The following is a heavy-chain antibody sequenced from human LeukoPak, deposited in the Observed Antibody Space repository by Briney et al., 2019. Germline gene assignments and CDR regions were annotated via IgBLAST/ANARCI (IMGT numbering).Heavy chain of an antibody. CDR1: GFTFSSYA. Sequence: GSLRLSCAASGFTFSSYAMHWVRQAPGQGLEYVSAITSNGNSPYYANSVRGRFTISRDNSKNTLYLQMGSLRVEDMAVYYCAREYCSGGDCQYYFDYWGQGTLVTVSS. CDR2: ITSNGNSP. CDR3: AREYCSGGDCQYYFDY. D-gene: IGHD2-15*01. V-gene: IGHV3-64*01. J-gene: IGHJ4*02.